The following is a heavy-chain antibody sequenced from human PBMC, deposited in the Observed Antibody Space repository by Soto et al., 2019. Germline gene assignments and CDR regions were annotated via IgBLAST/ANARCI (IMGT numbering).Heavy chain of an antibody. CDR2: IGSRTSDI. CDR3: VRDYYDASGYPNTFDM. V-gene: IGHV3-21*01. CDR1: GFTLSRHT. J-gene: IGHJ3*02. Sequence: GGSLRLSCAASGFTLSRHTMNWVRQAPGKGLEWVSFIGSRTSDIYYADSVKGRFTISRDNAKNSLYLDLTRLRAEDTAVYFCVRDYYDASGYPNTFDMWGQGTMVTVSS. D-gene: IGHD3-16*01.